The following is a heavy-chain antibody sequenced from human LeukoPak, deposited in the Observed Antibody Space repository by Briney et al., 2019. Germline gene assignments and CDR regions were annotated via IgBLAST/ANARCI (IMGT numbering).Heavy chain of an antibody. Sequence: ASVKVSCKASGYTFTSYGISWVRQAPGQGLEWMGWISAYNGNTNYAQKLQGRITMTTDTSTSTAYMELRSLKSDDPAVYYCARVVAWVTGGDYWGQGTLVTVSS. D-gene: IGHD2-21*02. CDR3: ARVVAWVTGGDY. CDR2: ISAYNGNT. V-gene: IGHV1-18*01. CDR1: GYTFTSYG. J-gene: IGHJ4*02.